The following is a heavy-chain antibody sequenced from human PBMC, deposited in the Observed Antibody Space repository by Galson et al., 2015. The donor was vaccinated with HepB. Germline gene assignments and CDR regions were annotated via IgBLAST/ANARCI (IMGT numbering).Heavy chain of an antibody. CDR1: GFTFSSYS. V-gene: IGHV3-48*01. Sequence: SLRLSCAASGFTFSSYSMNWVRQAPGKGLEWVSYISSSSSTIYYADSMKGRFTISRDNAKNSLYLQMNSLRAEDTAVYYCARGSDFWSGPRRGGYWGQGTLVTVSS. CDR3: ARGSDFWSGPRRGGY. D-gene: IGHD3-3*01. CDR2: ISSSSSTI. J-gene: IGHJ4*02.